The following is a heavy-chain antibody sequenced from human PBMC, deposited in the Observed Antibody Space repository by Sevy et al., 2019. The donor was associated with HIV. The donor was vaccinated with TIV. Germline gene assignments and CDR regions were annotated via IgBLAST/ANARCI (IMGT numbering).Heavy chain of an antibody. J-gene: IGHJ5*02. CDR2: ISAYNGNT. CDR3: AGTVRQIENWFDP. D-gene: IGHD4-4*01. CDR1: GYTFTSYG. Sequence: ASVKVSCKASGYTFTSYGISWVRQAPGQGLEWMGWISAYNGNTNYAQKLQGRVTMTTDTSTSTAYMELRSLRSDDTAMYYCAGTVRQIENWFDPWGHGTLVTVSS. V-gene: IGHV1-18*04.